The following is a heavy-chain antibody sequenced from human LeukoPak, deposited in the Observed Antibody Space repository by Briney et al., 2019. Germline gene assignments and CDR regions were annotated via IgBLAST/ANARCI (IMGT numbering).Heavy chain of an antibody. V-gene: IGHV1-2*02. CDR1: GYTFTGYY. D-gene: IGHD3-22*01. Sequence: ASVKVSCKASGYTFTGYYMHWVRQAPGQGLEWMGWINPNSGGTNYAQKFQGRVTMTRDTSISTAYMELSRLRSDDTAVYYCARYGGKGITTIDYWGQGTLVTVSS. J-gene: IGHJ4*02. CDR3: ARYGGKGITTIDY. CDR2: INPNSGGT.